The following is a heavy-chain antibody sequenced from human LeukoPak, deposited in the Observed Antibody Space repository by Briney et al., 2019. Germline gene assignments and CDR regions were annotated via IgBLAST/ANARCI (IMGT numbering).Heavy chain of an antibody. V-gene: IGHV3-7*01. J-gene: IGHJ4*02. Sequence: PGGSLRLSCAASGFTFSSYWMSWVRQAPGKGLEWVANIKQDGSEKYYVDSVKGRFTISRDNAKNLLYLQMNSLRAEDTAVYYCARENWGSSGGFDYWGQGTLVTVSS. D-gene: IGHD7-27*01. CDR3: ARENWGSSGGFDY. CDR1: GFTFSSYW. CDR2: IKQDGSEK.